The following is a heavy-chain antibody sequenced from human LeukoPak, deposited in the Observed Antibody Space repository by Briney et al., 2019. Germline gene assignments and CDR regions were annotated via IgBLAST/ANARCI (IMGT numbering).Heavy chain of an antibody. CDR1: GFNFANHA. CDR2: ISGGGDNT. Sequence: GGSLRLSCAASGFNFANHAMSWVRQTPGKGLEWVSAISGGGDNTYYADSVTGRFTISRDKSKDTLFLQMHSLRPGDTAVYYCVREDTPATANYWGQGTLVTISS. CDR3: VREDTPATANY. V-gene: IGHV3-23*01. D-gene: IGHD2-21*02. J-gene: IGHJ4*02.